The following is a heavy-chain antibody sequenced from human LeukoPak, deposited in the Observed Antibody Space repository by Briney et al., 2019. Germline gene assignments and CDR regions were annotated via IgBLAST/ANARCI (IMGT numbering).Heavy chain of an antibody. CDR2: INPSGGST. Sequence: ASVKVSCKASGYTFNSYYMHWVRQAPGQGLEWMGIINPSGGSTSYAQKFQGRVTMTRDTSTSTVYMELSSLRSEDTAVYYCARDRGASYSSSWFDYWGQGTLVTASS. CDR3: ARDRGASYSSSWFDY. CDR1: GYTFNSYY. D-gene: IGHD6-13*01. J-gene: IGHJ4*02. V-gene: IGHV1-46*02.